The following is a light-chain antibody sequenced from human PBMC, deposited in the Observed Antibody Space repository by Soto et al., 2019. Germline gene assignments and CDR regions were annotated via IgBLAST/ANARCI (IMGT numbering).Light chain of an antibody. Sequence: EIVLTQSPATLSLSPGERATLSCRASQSVSSYLAWYQQKPGQAPRLLIYEASNRATGIPARFSGSGSGTDFTLTISSLAPDDFAVYYCQQRSNWPLTFGGGTKVEIK. CDR2: EAS. V-gene: IGKV3-11*01. CDR1: QSVSSY. J-gene: IGKJ4*01. CDR3: QQRSNWPLT.